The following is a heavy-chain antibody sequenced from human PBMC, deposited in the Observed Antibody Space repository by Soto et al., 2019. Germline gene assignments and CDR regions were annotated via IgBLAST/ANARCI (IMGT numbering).Heavy chain of an antibody. J-gene: IGHJ4*02. CDR3: ARQWRAIQLWLLDY. CDR1: GGSISSSSYY. D-gene: IGHD5-18*01. CDR2: IYYSGST. V-gene: IGHV4-39*01. Sequence: KTSETLSLTCTVSGGSISSSSYYWGWIRQPPGKGLEWIGSIYYSGSTYYNPSLKSRVTISVDTSKNQFSLKLSSVTAADTAVYYCARQWRAIQLWLLDYWGQGTLVTVSS.